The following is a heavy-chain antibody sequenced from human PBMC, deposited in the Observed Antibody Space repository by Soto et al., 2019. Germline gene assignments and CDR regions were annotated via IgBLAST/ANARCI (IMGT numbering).Heavy chain of an antibody. CDR2: IFSSGST. CDR1: GGSLSSYY. D-gene: IGHD3-16*02. V-gene: IGHV4-4*07. J-gene: IGHJ4*02. CDR3: ARDPLTRFDY. Sequence: QVQLQESGPGLVKPSETLSLTCTVSGGSLSSYYWSWIRQPAGKGLEWVGRIFSSGSTNYNPSLKSRVTMSVDSSKKQFSLKLRSVTAADTAVYYCARDPLTRFDYWGQGTLVTVSS.